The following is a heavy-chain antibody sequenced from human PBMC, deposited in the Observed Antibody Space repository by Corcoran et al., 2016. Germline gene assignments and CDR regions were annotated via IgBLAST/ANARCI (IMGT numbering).Heavy chain of an antibody. CDR1: GGSINSYY. CDR3: ARVGYSSGWYLDH. D-gene: IGHD6-19*01. V-gene: IGHV4-59*01. J-gene: IGHJ4*02. CDR2: IYYSGST. Sequence: QVQLQESGPGLLKPSETLSLTCIVSGGSINSYYWSWIRQPPGKGLEWIGYIYYSGSTNYKPSLKSRVTISVDTSKNQFSLKLSSVTAADTAVYYCARVGYSSGWYLDHWGQGTLVTVSS.